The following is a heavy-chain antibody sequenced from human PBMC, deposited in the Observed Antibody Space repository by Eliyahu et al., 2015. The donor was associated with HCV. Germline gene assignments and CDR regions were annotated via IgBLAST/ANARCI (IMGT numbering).Heavy chain of an antibody. CDR2: GWYDGSNK. D-gene: IGHD3-22*01. CDR3: ARGEYYVTSGYYYWYFDL. V-gene: IGHV3-33*01. CDR1: GFTFXSYG. J-gene: IGHJ2*01. Sequence: QVQLVESGGGVVQPGXSLRXSCAALGFTFXSYGVHWVRQXXGKGVEGVAFGWYDGSNKYYGDSVEGRFTISRDDSRSTVYLQMDSLRAEDTAVYYCARGEYYVTSGYYYWYFDLWGRGTLVTVSS.